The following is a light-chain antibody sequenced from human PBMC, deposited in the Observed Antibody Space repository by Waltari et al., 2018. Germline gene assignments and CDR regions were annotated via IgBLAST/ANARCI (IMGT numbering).Light chain of an antibody. CDR1: QGISSY. V-gene: IGKV1-9*01. CDR3: QQLNSYPPYS. CDR2: AAS. J-gene: IGKJ2*03. Sequence: DIQLTQSPSFLSASVGDRVTITFRASQGISSYLAWYQQKPGKAPKLLIYAASILQSGVPSRFSGSGSGTEFTLTISSLQPEDFATYYCQQLNSYPPYSFGQGTKLEIK.